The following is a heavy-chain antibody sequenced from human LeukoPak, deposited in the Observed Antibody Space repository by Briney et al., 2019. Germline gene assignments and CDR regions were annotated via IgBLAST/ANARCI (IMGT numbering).Heavy chain of an antibody. J-gene: IGHJ6*02. CDR1: GGTFSSYA. V-gene: IGHV1-69*13. CDR3: ATRYSSSWYSGDKYYYYYYGMDV. CDR2: IIPIFGTA. Sequence: SVKVSCTASGGTFSSYAISWVRQAPGQGLEWMGGIIPIFGTANYAQKFQGRVTITADESTSTAYMELSSLRSEDTAVYYCATRYSSSWYSGDKYYYYYYGMDVWGQGTTVTVSS. D-gene: IGHD6-13*01.